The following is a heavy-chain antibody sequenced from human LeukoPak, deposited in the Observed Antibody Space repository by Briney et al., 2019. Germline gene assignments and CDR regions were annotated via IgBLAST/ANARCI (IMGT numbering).Heavy chain of an antibody. Sequence: SETLSLTCAVYGGSFSGYYWSWLRQPPGKGLEWIGEINHSGSTNYNLSLKSRVTISVDTSKNQFSLKLSSVTAADTAVYYCARGRYCSSTSCYKRSGYCSGGSCYSWDYWGQGTLVTVSS. V-gene: IGHV4-34*01. D-gene: IGHD2-15*01. CDR1: GGSFSGYY. CDR2: INHSGST. J-gene: IGHJ4*02. CDR3: ARGRYCSSTSCYKRSGYCSGGSCYSWDY.